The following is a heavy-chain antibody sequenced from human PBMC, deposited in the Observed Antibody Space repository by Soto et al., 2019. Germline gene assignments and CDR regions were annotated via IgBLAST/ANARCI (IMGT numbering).Heavy chain of an antibody. D-gene: IGHD3-9*01. J-gene: IGHJ4*01. V-gene: IGHV1-18*01. Sequence: ASGKGSCKASGYTVTSYDISLVRQAPGQGLEWMGWISAYNGNTNYAQKLQGRVTMTTDTSTSTAYMELRSLRSDDTAVYYCARVKRILTCYYIGVNIPPYFDYWG. CDR1: GYTVTSYD. CDR3: ARVKRILTCYYIGVNIPPYFDY. CDR2: ISAYNGNT.